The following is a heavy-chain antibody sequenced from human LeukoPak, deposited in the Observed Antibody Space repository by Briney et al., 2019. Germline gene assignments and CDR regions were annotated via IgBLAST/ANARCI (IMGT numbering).Heavy chain of an antibody. CDR3: ARDGGIGIDY. D-gene: IGHD2-15*01. J-gene: IGHJ4*02. CDR2: IWYHGNKR. V-gene: IGHV3-33*01. Sequence: GGSLRLSCAASGYSFSAYGLPWVRQAPGKGLEWVAVIWYHGNKRDYIDSVKGRFTISKDDSKNMLYLQMNGLRAEDSAIYYCARDGGIGIDYWGQGILVTVSS. CDR1: GYSFSAYG.